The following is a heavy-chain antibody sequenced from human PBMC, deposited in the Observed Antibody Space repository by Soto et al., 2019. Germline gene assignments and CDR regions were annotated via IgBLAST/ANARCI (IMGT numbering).Heavy chain of an antibody. CDR2: IWYDGSNK. CDR3: ARDRYGDYYASLMDY. D-gene: IGHD4-17*01. J-gene: IGHJ4*02. V-gene: IGHV3-33*01. Sequence: QVQLVESGGGVVQPGRSLRLSCAASGFTFSSYGMHWVRQAPGKGLEWVAVIWYDGSNKYYADSVKGRFTISRDNSKNTLYLQMNSLRAEDTAVYYCARDRYGDYYASLMDYWGQGTLVTVFS. CDR1: GFTFSSYG.